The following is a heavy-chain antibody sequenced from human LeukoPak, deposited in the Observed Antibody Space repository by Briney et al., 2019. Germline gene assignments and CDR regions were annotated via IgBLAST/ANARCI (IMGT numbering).Heavy chain of an antibody. CDR2: INGDGSEK. Sequence: GGSLRLSCVGSGFTLNSSWINWVRQAPGKGLEGVAGINGDGSEKYCVDSVKGRFTISRDNAKNSVYLQLNSRRVEDTAFYYGVRDHGYWKFDIWGHGTMVAVSS. J-gene: IGHJ3*02. D-gene: IGHD5-24*01. CDR1: GFTLNSSW. CDR3: VRDHGYWKFDI. V-gene: IGHV3-7*01.